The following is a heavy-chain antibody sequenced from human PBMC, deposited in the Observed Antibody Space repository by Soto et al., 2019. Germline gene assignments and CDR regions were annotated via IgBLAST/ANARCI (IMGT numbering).Heavy chain of an antibody. CDR1: GGTFSSYS. CDR2: IIPIFGTA. CDR3: AIEYSSSPPYYPIGY. D-gene: IGHD6-6*01. V-gene: IGHV1-69*13. Sequence: SVKVSCKASGGTFSSYSISWVRQAPGQGLEWMGGIIPIFGTANYAQKFQGRVTITADESTSTAYMELSSLRSEGTAVYYCAIEYSSSPPYYPIGYWGQGTLVTVSS. J-gene: IGHJ4*02.